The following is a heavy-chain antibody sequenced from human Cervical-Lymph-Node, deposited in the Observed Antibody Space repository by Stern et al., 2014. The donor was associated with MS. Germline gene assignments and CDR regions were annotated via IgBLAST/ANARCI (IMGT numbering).Heavy chain of an antibody. J-gene: IGHJ4*02. Sequence: QVQLVESGAEVKKPGSSVKVSCKASGGTLNTSAINWVRQAPGQGLEWMGGIVPIFGATNYAQKFQGRLTITADESTTTAYMELNSLMSEDTAMYYCARVRCPNVVCYPRLDYWGQGILVTVSS. D-gene: IGHD2-8*01. V-gene: IGHV1-69*01. CDR3: ARVRCPNVVCYPRLDY. CDR1: GGTLNTSA. CDR2: IVPIFGAT.